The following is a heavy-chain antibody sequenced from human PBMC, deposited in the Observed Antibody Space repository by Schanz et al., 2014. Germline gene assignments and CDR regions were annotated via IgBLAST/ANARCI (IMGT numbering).Heavy chain of an antibody. J-gene: IGHJ4*02. CDR3: ARVVAAAPQGCNY. V-gene: IGHV3-23*04. Sequence: DVQLVESGGTLVRPGGSLRLSCAGSGFTFSSNAMCWVRQAPGKGLEWVSTITSNGGGTYYGDSVKGRFTISRDNSKNTVYLLMNSLRVEDTAVYYCARVVAAAPQGCNYWGRGTLVTVSS. D-gene: IGHD2-15*01. CDR1: GFTFSSNA. CDR2: ITSNGGGT.